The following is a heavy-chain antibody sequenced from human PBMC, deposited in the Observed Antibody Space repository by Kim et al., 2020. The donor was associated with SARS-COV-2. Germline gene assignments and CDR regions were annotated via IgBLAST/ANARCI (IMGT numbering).Heavy chain of an antibody. V-gene: IGHV3-23*03. CDR1: GFTFSSYA. J-gene: IGHJ1*01. Sequence: WGSLRLSCAASGFTFSSYAMRWVRQAPGKGLEWVSVIYSGGSSTYYADSVKGRFTISRDNSKNTLYLQMNRLRAEDTAVYYCANGLVRGSGWYVDRGEYFQHWGQGTLVTVSS. D-gene: IGHD6-19*01. CDR3: ANGLVRGSGWYVDRGEYFQH. CDR2: IYSGGSST.